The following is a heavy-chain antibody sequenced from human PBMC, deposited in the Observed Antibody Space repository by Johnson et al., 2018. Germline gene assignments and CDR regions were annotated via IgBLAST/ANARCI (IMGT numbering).Heavy chain of an antibody. V-gene: IGHV3-21*01. Sequence: VQLVQSGGGLVKPGGSLRLSCAASGFTFSSYSMNWVRQAPGTGLEWVSSISSPSNHIYYEDSLKVRFTISRDNANNLLYLQMNSLRAEAPAVYYCAASHCSGGACFYYYYYMDVWGQGTTVTVSS. J-gene: IGHJ6*02. CDR1: GFTFSSYS. D-gene: IGHD2-15*01. CDR3: AASHCSGGACFYYYYYMDV. CDR2: ISSPSNHI.